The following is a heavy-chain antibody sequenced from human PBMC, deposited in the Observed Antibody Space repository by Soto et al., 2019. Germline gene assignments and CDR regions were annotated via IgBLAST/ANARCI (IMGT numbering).Heavy chain of an antibody. V-gene: IGHV3-21*01. Sequence: GGSLRLSCAASGFTFSSFSMNWVRQAPGKGLEWVSSISSSSSYIYYADSVKGRFTISRDNAKNSLYLQMNSLRAEDTALYYCARDKIVEDYDFWSGYSAAFDIWGKGTMVTVSS. J-gene: IGHJ3*02. CDR3: ARDKIVEDYDFWSGYSAAFDI. CDR1: GFTFSSFS. D-gene: IGHD3-3*01. CDR2: ISSSSSYI.